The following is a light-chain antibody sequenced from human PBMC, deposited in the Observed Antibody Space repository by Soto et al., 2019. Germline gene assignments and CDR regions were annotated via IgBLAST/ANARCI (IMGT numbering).Light chain of an antibody. Sequence: DIVMTQSPDSLAVSLGERATINCKSSQSVLNLSKNKNYLAWYQQKPGHPPRLLIYGASIRESGVPDRFSGSWSGTDFTLTISSLQAEDVALYYCQQFYSIPLTFGGGTKVEIK. V-gene: IGKV4-1*01. CDR3: QQFYSIPLT. CDR1: QSVLNLSKNKNY. J-gene: IGKJ4*01. CDR2: GAS.